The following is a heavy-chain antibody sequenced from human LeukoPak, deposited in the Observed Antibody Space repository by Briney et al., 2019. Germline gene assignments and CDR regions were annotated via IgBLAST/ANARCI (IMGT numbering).Heavy chain of an antibody. D-gene: IGHD1-26*01. V-gene: IGHV4-4*02. CDR3: TRESGAFSPFGF. CDR1: AASITTTNW. J-gene: IGHJ4*02. CDR2: AHLSGAT. Sequence: SETLSLTCAVSAASITTTNWWSWVRQPPGKGLEWIGEAHLSGATNYNPSLESRVSMSIDKSKNPLSLEVTSVTAADTAIYYCTRESGAFSPFGFWGQGTLLTVSS.